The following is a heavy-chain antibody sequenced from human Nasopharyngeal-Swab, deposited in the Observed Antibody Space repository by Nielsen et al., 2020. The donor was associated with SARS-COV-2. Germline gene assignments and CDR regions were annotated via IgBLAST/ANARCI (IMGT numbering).Heavy chain of an antibody. CDR1: GFTFSSYS. CDR2: ISSSSSTI. D-gene: IGHD3-22*01. V-gene: IGHV3-48*02. Sequence: GESLKISCAAPGFTFSSYSMNWVRQAPGKGLEWVSYISSSSSTIYYADSVKGRFTTSRDNAKNSLYLQMNSLRDEDTAVYYCARGGRWDDSTEWDYYYYGMDVWGQGTTVTVSS. CDR3: ARGGRWDDSTEWDYYYYGMDV. J-gene: IGHJ6*02.